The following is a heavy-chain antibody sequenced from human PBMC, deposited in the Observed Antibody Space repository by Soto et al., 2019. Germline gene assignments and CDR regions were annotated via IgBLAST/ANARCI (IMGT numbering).Heavy chain of an antibody. Sequence: QVQLQESGPGQVKSSETLSLTCTVSGGSMTSYYWSWIRKSAGKGLEWIGRIYISGLTNYNPSLESRVTMSVDTSKNQFSLRLSSVTAADTAVYYCVRAKGSYQETWFDPWGQGILVSVSS. J-gene: IGHJ5*02. CDR2: IYISGLT. CDR3: VRAKGSYQETWFDP. CDR1: GGSMTSYY. V-gene: IGHV4-4*07. D-gene: IGHD3-16*02.